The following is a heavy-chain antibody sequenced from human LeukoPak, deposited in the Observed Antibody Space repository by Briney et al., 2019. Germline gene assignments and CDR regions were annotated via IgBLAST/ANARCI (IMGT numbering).Heavy chain of an antibody. CDR3: ARSYNWFDP. CDR1: GDSVSSNSAV. D-gene: IGHD3-16*01. J-gene: IGHJ5*02. Sequence: SQTLSLTCAISGDSVSSNSAVWNWIRQSPSRGLEWLGRTYYRSKWYNDYAVSVKSRITINPDTSMNQPSLQLNSVTPEDTAVYYCARSYNWFDPWGQGTLVTVSS. CDR2: TYYRSKWYN. V-gene: IGHV6-1*01.